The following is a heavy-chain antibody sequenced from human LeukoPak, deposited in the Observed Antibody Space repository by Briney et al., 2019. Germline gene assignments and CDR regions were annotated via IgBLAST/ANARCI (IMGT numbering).Heavy chain of an antibody. D-gene: IGHD5-24*01. CDR2: IYYSGST. V-gene: IGHV4-59*12. Sequence: SETLSLTCTVSGGSISSYYWSWIRQPPGKGLEWIGYIYYSGSTNYNPSLKSRVTISVDTSKNQFSLKLSSVTAADTAVYYCARERRDGYPGYYYYYMDVWGKGTTVTVSS. J-gene: IGHJ6*03. CDR1: GGSISSYY. CDR3: ARERRDGYPGYYYYYMDV.